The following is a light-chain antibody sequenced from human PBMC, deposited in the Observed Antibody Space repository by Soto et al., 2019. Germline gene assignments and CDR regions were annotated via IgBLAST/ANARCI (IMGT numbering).Light chain of an antibody. J-gene: IGLJ1*01. V-gene: IGLV2-23*01. CDR3: CSYAGSSYV. CDR2: EGS. CDR1: SSDVGSYNL. Sequence: QSALTQPASVSGSPGQSITISYTGTSSDVGSYNLVSWYQQHPGKAPKLMIYEGSKRPSGVSNRFSGSKSGNTASLTISGLQAEDEADYYCCSYAGSSYVFGTGTKVTVL.